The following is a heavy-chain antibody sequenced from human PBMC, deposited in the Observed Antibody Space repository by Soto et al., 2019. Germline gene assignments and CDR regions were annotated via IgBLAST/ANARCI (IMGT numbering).Heavy chain of an antibody. J-gene: IGHJ4*02. V-gene: IGHV1-69*01. Sequence: QVQLVQSGAEVKKPGSSVKVSCKASGGTFSSYRINWVRQAPRQGLEWVGGIVPIYRTADYAQKFQGRVTITADESARTSYVELRSLKSQDTAVYYCVRDSGAKLSSSWGQGTLVTVSS. CDR3: VRDSGAKLSSS. CDR1: GGTFSSYR. D-gene: IGHD6-13*01. CDR2: IVPIYRTA.